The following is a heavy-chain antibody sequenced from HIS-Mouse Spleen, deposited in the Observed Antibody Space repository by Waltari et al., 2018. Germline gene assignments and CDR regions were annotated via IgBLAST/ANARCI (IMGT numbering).Heavy chain of an antibody. J-gene: IGHJ4*02. CDR3: ARADDFWSGSFDY. CDR2: IYHSGST. CDR1: GYSISSGYY. D-gene: IGHD3-3*01. V-gene: IGHV4-38-2*02. Sequence: QVQLQESGPGLVKPSETLSLTCTVSGYSISSGYYWGWIRQPPGKGLEWIGSIYHSGSTYSNPSLKSRVTISVDTSKNQFSLKLSSVTAADTAVYYCARADDFWSGSFDYWGQGTLVTVSS.